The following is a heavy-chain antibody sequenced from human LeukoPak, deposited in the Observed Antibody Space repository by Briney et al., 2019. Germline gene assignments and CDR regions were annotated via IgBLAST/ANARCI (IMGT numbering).Heavy chain of an antibody. CDR3: ARDLKYTAIPNAFDI. CDR2: IIPIFGTA. D-gene: IGHD5-18*01. Sequence: GSSVRVSCKASGGTFSSYAISWVRQAPGQGLEWMGGIIPIFGTANYAQKFQGRVTITADESTSTAYMELSSLRSEDTAVYYCARDLKYTAIPNAFDIWGQGTMVTVSS. J-gene: IGHJ3*02. V-gene: IGHV1-69*01. CDR1: GGTFSSYA.